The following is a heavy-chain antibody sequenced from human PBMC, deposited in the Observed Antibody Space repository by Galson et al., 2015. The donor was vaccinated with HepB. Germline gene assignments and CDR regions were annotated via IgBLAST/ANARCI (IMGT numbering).Heavy chain of an antibody. Sequence: SLRLSCAASGFTFSNYWMTWVRQAPGKGLEWVANINQDGSERYYVDSVKGRFTMSRDNAKNSLYLQMNSLTAEDTAVYYCARDFPAVGYSGYKMDYWGQGTLVTVSS. CDR2: INQDGSER. D-gene: IGHD5-12*01. CDR3: ARDFPAVGYSGYKMDY. J-gene: IGHJ4*02. CDR1: GFTFSNYW. V-gene: IGHV3-7*03.